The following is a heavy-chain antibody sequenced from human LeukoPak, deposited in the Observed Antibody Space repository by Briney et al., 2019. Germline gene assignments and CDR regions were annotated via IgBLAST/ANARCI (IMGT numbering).Heavy chain of an antibody. D-gene: IGHD3-16*01. CDR1: GGSISSYY. CDR3: ARWGESRYFAY. Sequence: SSETLSLTCTVSGGSISSYYWSWIRQPPGKGLEWIGYIYYSGSTNYNPSLKSRVTISVDTSKNQFSLNLSSVTAADTAVYYCARWGESRYFAYWGQGTLVTVSS. CDR2: IYYSGST. J-gene: IGHJ4*02. V-gene: IGHV4-59*08.